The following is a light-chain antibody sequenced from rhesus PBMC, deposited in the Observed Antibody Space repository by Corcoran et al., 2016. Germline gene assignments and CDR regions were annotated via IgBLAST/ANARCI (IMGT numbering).Light chain of an antibody. CDR2: EAS. J-gene: IGKJ4*01. CDR1: QGIRSY. Sequence: DIQLTQSPSSLSASVGDSVTITCRARQGIRSYLAWYQQKPGKAPKFLRSEASNLQRGVPSRCSGIGAGSDFTHTISILQPADFAVYYCQQRYSYPLTFGRGTKVEIK. CDR3: QQRYSYPLT. V-gene: IGKV1-38*01.